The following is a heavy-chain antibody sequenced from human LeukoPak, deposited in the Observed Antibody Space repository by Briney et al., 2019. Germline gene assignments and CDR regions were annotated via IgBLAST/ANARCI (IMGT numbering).Heavy chain of an antibody. CDR3: ARRYRGDAFDI. Sequence: GESLKISCKGSGYSFTSYWIGWMRQMPGKGLEWMGIIYPGDSDTRSSPSFQGQVTISADKSISTAYLQWSSLKASDTAIYYCARRYRGDAFDIWGQGTMVTVSS. D-gene: IGHD5-18*01. CDR2: IYPGDSDT. J-gene: IGHJ3*02. V-gene: IGHV5-51*01. CDR1: GYSFTSYW.